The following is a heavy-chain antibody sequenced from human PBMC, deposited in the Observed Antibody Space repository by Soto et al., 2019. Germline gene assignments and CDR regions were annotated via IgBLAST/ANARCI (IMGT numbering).Heavy chain of an antibody. CDR1: GYTFTSYE. D-gene: IGHD6-19*01. Sequence: ASVKVSCKASGYTFTSYEINWVRQATGQGLEWMGWMNPNSGNTGYAQKFQGRVTMTRNTSISTAYMELSSLRSEDTAVYYCARSVEWLASFDYWGQGTLVTVSS. CDR2: MNPNSGNT. CDR3: ARSVEWLASFDY. V-gene: IGHV1-8*01. J-gene: IGHJ4*02.